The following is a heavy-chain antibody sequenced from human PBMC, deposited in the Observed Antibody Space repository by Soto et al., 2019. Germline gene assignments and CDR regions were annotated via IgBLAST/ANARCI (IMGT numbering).Heavy chain of an antibody. V-gene: IGHV3-33*01. CDR2: IRYDGGNK. Sequence: QVQLVESGGGVVPPGMSLRLSCEASGFTFRSHGIHWVRQAPGKGLEWVTFIRYDGGNKDYAESVKGRYTISRDDSKNMVYLQMNSLRVEDTAVYYCARDGQRGSPFGLDVWGQGTTVTVSS. D-gene: IGHD6-6*01. CDR1: GFTFRSHG. CDR3: ARDGQRGSPFGLDV. J-gene: IGHJ6*02.